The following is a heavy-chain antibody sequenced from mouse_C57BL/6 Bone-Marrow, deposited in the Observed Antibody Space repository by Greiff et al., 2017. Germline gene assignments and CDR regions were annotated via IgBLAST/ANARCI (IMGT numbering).Heavy chain of an antibody. J-gene: IGHJ3*01. CDR2: INPSNGGT. V-gene: IGHV1-53*01. Sequence: QVQLQQPGTELVKPGASVKLSCKASGYTFTSYWMHWVKQRPGQGLEWIGNINPSNGGTNYNEKFKSKATLTVDKSSSTAYMQLSSLTSEDSAVYCCAHDGYYETWFAYWGQGTLVTVSA. D-gene: IGHD2-3*01. CDR3: AHDGYYETWFAY. CDR1: GYTFTSYW.